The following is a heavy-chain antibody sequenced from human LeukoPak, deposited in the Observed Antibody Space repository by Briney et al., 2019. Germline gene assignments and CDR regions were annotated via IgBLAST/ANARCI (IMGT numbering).Heavy chain of an antibody. J-gene: IGHJ6*03. CDR3: AKGSDSGYYYYYMDV. V-gene: IGHV3-23*01. D-gene: IGHD2-21*02. CDR1: GFTFSSYA. CDR2: ISGSGGST. Sequence: GGSLRLSCAASGFTFSSYAMSWVRQAPGKGLEWVSAISGSGGSTYYSDSVKGRFTISRDNSKNTLYLQMNSLRAEDTAVYYCAKGSDSGYYYYYMDVWGKGTTVTVSS.